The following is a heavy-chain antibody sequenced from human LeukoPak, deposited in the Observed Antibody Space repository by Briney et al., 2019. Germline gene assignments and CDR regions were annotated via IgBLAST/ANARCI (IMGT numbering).Heavy chain of an antibody. CDR3: ARGSRVREKNKITIFGVV. Sequence: SVKVSCKASGGTFSSYAISWVRQAPGQGLEWMGGIIPIFGTANYAQKFQGRVTITADKSTSTAYMELSSLRSEDTAVYYCARGSRVREKNKITIFGVVRGQGTLVTVSS. CDR2: IIPIFGTA. D-gene: IGHD3-3*01. J-gene: IGHJ4*02. V-gene: IGHV1-69*06. CDR1: GGTFSSYA.